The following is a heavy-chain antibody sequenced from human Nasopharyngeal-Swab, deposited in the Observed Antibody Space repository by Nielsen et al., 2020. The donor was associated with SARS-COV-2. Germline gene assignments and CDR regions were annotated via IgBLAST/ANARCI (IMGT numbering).Heavy chain of an antibody. CDR3: ARDGLTVDAFDI. V-gene: IGHV3-53*01. Sequence: GESLKISCAASRLTVSSNYMSWVRQAPGKGLEWVSVIYSGGYTYYADSVKGRFTISRDNSKNTLYLQMNSLRAEDTAVYYCARDGLTVDAFDIWGRGTVVIVSS. D-gene: IGHD3/OR15-3a*01. CDR1: RLTVSSNY. J-gene: IGHJ3*02. CDR2: IYSGGYT.